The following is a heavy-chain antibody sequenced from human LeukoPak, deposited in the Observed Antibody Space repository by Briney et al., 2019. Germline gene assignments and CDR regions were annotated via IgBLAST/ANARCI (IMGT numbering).Heavy chain of an antibody. CDR1: GYTFTSYN. D-gene: IGHD3-10*01. V-gene: IGHV1-18*01. CDR3: ARCPYGSGSYLFGGSSYYMDV. CDR2: ISTYNGNT. J-gene: IGHJ6*03. Sequence: ASVKVSCKTSGYTFTSYNLNWVRQAPGQGLEWMGLISTYNGNTNYAQRFQGRVTMTTDTSTNTAYMELRSLRCDDTAVYYCARCPYGSGSYLFGGSSYYMDVWGKGTTVTVSS.